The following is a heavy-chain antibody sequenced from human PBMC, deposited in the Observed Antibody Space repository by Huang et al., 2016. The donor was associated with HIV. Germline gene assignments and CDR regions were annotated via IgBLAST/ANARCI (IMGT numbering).Heavy chain of an antibody. D-gene: IGHD3-22*01. V-gene: IGHV3-74*01. CDR2: INSDGSST. CDR3: ARDPRIQSWLNFFDY. CDR1: GFSISSYW. J-gene: IGHJ4*02. Sequence: EVQLVESGGGLVQPGGSLRLSCAASGFSISSYWMHWGRQAPGKGLGWGSRINSDGSSTSYADSVKGRFTISRDNAKNTLYLQMNSLRAEDTAVYYCARDPRIQSWLNFFDYWGQGTLVSVSS.